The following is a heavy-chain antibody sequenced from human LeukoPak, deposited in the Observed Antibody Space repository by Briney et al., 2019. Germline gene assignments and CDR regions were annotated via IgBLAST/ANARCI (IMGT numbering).Heavy chain of an antibody. J-gene: IGHJ4*02. Sequence: GDSVKVSCKASGYTFSGTGWYLYWLRQAPGQGLECMGWIYPYTGATHYAQKFQGRVAMTRDTSISTAYMELSRLRPDDTAVYYCARDAGIAVIDYWGQGTLVTVSS. CDR2: IYPYTGAT. V-gene: IGHV1-2*02. CDR1: GYTFSGTGWY. CDR3: ARDAGIAVIDY. D-gene: IGHD6-19*01.